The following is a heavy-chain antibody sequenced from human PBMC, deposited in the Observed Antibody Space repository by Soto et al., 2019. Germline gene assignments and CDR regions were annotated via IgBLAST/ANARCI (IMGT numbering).Heavy chain of an antibody. V-gene: IGHV3-21*01. CDR2: LSSGSRYV. CDR3: VRGGSSRLY. D-gene: IGHD3-16*02. Sequence: PGGSLRLSCTASGFTFTNYIMTWVRQAPGKGLEWVSSLSSGSRYVYYVDSVKGRFTISRDDAKNSVYLQMNSLRAEDAAVYYCVRGGSSRLYWGQGSLVTFSS. CDR1: GFTFTNYI. J-gene: IGHJ4*02.